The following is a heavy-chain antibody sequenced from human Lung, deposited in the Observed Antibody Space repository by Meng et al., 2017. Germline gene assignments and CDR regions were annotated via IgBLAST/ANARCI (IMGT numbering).Heavy chain of an antibody. CDR3: ARDSGSYFDY. D-gene: IGHD1-26*01. CDR2: INSDGSST. Sequence: EVQLVESGGGLVQPGGSLRLSCAASGFTFSSYWMHWVRQAPGKVLVWVSRINSDGSSTSYADYVKGRFTISRDNAKNTLYLQMNSLRAEDTAVYYCARDSGSYFDYWGQGILVTVSS. V-gene: IGHV3-74*01. J-gene: IGHJ4*02. CDR1: GFTFSSYW.